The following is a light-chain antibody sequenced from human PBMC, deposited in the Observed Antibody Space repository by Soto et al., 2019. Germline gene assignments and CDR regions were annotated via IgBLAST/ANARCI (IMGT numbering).Light chain of an antibody. CDR1: SSDVGAYKY. Sequence: QSALTQPPSASGSPGQSVTISCTGTSSDVGAYKYVSWYQQHPGEAPKVIIYEVSKRPSGVPDRFSGSKSGNTASLTVSGLQAEDEADYYCSSYGGSNNLYVFGTGTKLTVL. CDR3: SSYGGSNNLYV. CDR2: EVS. V-gene: IGLV2-8*01. J-gene: IGLJ1*01.